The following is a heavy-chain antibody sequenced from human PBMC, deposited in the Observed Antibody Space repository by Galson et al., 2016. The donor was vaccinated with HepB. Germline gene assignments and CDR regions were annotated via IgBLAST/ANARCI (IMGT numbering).Heavy chain of an antibody. CDR2: INPGNGNT. Sequence: SVKVSCKASGYTFTNFVMHWVRQAPGQRLEWMGWINPGNGNTKYSQKFQGRVTITRDTSASTAYMDLSSLRSEDTAVYYCARGIKWFGELLDYYYYYGMDVWGQGTTVTVSS. CDR1: GYTFTNFV. D-gene: IGHD3-10*01. V-gene: IGHV1-3*01. CDR3: ARGIKWFGELLDYYYYYGMDV. J-gene: IGHJ6*02.